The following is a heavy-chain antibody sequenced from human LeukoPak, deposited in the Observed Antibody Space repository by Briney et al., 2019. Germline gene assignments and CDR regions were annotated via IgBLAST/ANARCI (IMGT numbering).Heavy chain of an antibody. D-gene: IGHD1-26*01. Sequence: GGSLRLSCAASGFIFCTYGTHWVRQAPGKGLEWVAVISYDGSNKYYADSVEGRFTISRDNSKNTLYLQMNSLRTEDTAVDYCAKEVGTFTLDYWGQGTLVTVSS. J-gene: IGHJ4*02. CDR2: ISYDGSNK. CDR1: GFIFCTYG. V-gene: IGHV3-30*18. CDR3: AKEVGTFTLDY.